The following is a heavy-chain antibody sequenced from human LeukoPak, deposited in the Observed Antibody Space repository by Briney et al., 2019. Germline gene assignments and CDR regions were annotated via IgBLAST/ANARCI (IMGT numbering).Heavy chain of an antibody. V-gene: IGHV3-33*01. Sequence: PGGSLRLSCAASGFTFSSYGMHWVRQAPGKGLEWVAVIWYDGSNKYYADSVRGRFTISRDNSKNTLYLQMNSLRAEDTAIYSCARDIRGSGNYGWFDPWGQGTLVTVSS. CDR1: GFTFSSYG. CDR2: IWYDGSNK. CDR3: ARDIRGSGNYGWFDP. D-gene: IGHD3-10*01. J-gene: IGHJ5*02.